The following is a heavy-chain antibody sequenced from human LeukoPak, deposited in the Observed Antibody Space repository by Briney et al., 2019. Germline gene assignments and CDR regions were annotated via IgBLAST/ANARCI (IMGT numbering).Heavy chain of an antibody. Sequence: GGSLRLSCAASGFTFSSYWMSWVRQAPGKGLEWVANIKQDGSEKYYVDSVKGRFTISRDNAKNSLYLQMNSLRAEDTALYYCARPYSSSWYYDGFDYWGQGTLVTVSS. CDR3: ARPYSSSWYYDGFDY. CDR1: GFTFSSYW. CDR2: IKQDGSEK. D-gene: IGHD6-13*01. V-gene: IGHV3-7*03. J-gene: IGHJ4*02.